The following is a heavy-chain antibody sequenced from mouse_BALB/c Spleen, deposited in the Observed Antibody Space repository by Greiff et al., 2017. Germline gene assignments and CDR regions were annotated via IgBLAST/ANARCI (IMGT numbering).Heavy chain of an antibody. CDR1: GYSFTSYY. CDR3: ARWTGSSYGNY. CDR2: IFPGSGNT. Sequence: QVQLQQSGPELVKPGASVKISCKASGYSFTSYYIHWVKQRPGQGLEWIGWIFPGSGNTKYNEKFKGKATLTADTSSSTAYMQLSSLTSEDSAVYFCARWTGSSYGNYWGQGTTRTVSS. J-gene: IGHJ2*01. D-gene: IGHD1-1*01. V-gene: IGHV1-66*01.